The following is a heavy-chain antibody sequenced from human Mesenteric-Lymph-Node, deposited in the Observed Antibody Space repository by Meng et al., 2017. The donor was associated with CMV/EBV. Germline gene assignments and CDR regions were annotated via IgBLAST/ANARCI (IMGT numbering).Heavy chain of an antibody. J-gene: IGHJ4*02. V-gene: IGHV4-34*01. CDR2: INHSGST. D-gene: IGHD2-2*02. Sequence: ESLKISCAVYGGSFSGYYWSWIRQPPGKGLEWIGEINHSGSTNYNPSLKSRVTISVDTSKNQFSLKLNSVTAADTAVYYCASDIVVVPAAIGELARDYWGQGTLVTVSA. CDR1: GGSFSGYY. CDR3: ASDIVVVPAAIGELARDY.